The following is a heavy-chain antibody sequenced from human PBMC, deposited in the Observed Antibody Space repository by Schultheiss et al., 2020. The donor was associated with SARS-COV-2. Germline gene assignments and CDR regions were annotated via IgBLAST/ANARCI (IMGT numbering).Heavy chain of an antibody. J-gene: IGHJ4*02. CDR1: GFTFSSYD. Sequence: GGSLRLSCAASGFTFSSYDMHWVRQATGKGLEWVSAIDTAGDTYYPGSVKGRFTISRENAKNSLYLQMNSLRAEDTAVYYCARGYYDSSGYYPFDYWGQGTLVTVSS. CDR2: IDTAGDT. CDR3: ARGYYDSSGYYPFDY. V-gene: IGHV3-13*01. D-gene: IGHD3-22*01.